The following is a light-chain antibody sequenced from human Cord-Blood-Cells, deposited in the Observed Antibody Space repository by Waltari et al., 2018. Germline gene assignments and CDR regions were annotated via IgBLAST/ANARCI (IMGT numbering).Light chain of an antibody. J-gene: IGLJ2*01. CDR3: SSYTSSLVV. CDR2: DVS. V-gene: IGLV2-14*01. CDR1: SSDAGGYNY. Sequence: QSALTQPASVSGSPGQSITISCTGTSSDAGGYNYVSWYKQHPGKAPKLMIYDVSKRPSGVSNRFSGSKSGNTASLTISGLQAEDEADYYCSSYTSSLVVFGGGTKLTVL.